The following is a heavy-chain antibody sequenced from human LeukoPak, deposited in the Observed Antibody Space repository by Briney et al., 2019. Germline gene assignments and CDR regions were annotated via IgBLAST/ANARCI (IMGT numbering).Heavy chain of an antibody. CDR2: ISYDGSNK. Sequence: TGGSLRLSCAASGFTFSSYAMHWVRQAPGKGLEWVAVISYDGSNKYYADSVKGRFTISRDNSKNTLYLQMNSLRAEDTAVYYCAREQRRMPYFDYWGQGTLVTVSS. CDR3: AREQRRMPYFDY. J-gene: IGHJ4*02. V-gene: IGHV3-30-3*01. CDR1: GFTFSSYA. D-gene: IGHD2-2*01.